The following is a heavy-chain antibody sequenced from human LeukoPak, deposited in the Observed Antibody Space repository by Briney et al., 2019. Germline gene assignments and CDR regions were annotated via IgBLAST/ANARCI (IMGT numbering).Heavy chain of an antibody. CDR3: AHRRGIVGHGYYFDY. V-gene: IGHV2-5*01. J-gene: IGHJ4*02. CDR1: GFSLSTNEVG. D-gene: IGHD1-26*01. CDR2: IYGNDDK. Sequence: SGPTLVNPTKTLTLTCTFSGFSLSTNEVGVGWIRQPPGKALEWLALIYGNDDKRYSPSLKSRLTITKDTSKNQVVLTMTNMDPVDTATYYCAHRRGIVGHGYYFDYWGQGTLVTVSS.